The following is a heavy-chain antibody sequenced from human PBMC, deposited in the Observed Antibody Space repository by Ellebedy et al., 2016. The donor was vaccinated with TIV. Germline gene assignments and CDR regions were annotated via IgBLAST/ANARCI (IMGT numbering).Heavy chain of an antibody. V-gene: IGHV5-51*01. J-gene: IGHJ4*02. CDR2: IYPADSDT. CDR3: ASRGYTYGYYLDY. CDR1: GYTFTTYA. Sequence: GVSLKISXKASGYTFTTYAIAWVRQMPGKGLEWMGIIYPADSDTIYSPSFQGQVTISVDKSINTAYLQWNSLKASDTAMYYCASRGYTYGYYLDYWGQGTLVTVSS. D-gene: IGHD5-18*01.